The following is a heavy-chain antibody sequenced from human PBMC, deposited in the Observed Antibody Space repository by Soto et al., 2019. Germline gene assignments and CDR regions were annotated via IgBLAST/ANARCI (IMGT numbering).Heavy chain of an antibody. J-gene: IGHJ3*02. Sequence: ASVKVSCKVSGYTFPSYGISWVRQAPGQGLEWMGWISAYNGNTNYAQKLQGRVTMTTDTSTSTAYMELRSLRSDDTAVYYCARDYYDSSGYWLDAFDIWGQGTMVTVSS. D-gene: IGHD3-22*01. V-gene: IGHV1-18*04. CDR1: GYTFPSYG. CDR2: ISAYNGNT. CDR3: ARDYYDSSGYWLDAFDI.